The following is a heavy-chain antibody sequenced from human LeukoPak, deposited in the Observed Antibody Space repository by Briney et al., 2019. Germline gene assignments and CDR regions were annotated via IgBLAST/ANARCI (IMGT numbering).Heavy chain of an antibody. V-gene: IGHV3-74*01. D-gene: IGHD5-18*01. CDR1: GFTFSSYW. CDR3: VRDRAYSYGLDY. J-gene: IGHJ4*02. CDR2: INTDGSST. Sequence: QPGGSLRLSCAASGFTFSSYWMHWVRQSPGEGLVWVSRINTDGSSTNYADSVKGRFTISRDNAKNTLYLKMNSLRAEDTAVYKCVRDRAYSYGLDYWGQGILVTVSS.